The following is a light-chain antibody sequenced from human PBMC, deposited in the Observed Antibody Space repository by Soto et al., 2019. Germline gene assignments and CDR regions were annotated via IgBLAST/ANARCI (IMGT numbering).Light chain of an antibody. V-gene: IGKV1-39*01. J-gene: IGKJ4*01. CDR2: AAS. CDR1: QSLSSY. Sequence: DIHMRQSPSSLFAAVGDSVSITCCASQSLSSYLNWCQQKPGIAPKLLIYAASSLQSGVPSRFSGSGSGTDFTLTISSLQREDFATYYCQQSYRTRLTFGGGTKVDIK. CDR3: QQSYRTRLT.